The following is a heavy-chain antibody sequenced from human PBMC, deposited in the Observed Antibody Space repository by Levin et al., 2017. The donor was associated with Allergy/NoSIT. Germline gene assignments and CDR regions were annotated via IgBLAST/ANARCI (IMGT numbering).Heavy chain of an antibody. D-gene: IGHD1-1*01. V-gene: IGHV5-51*01. J-gene: IGHJ6*02. CDR3: ARVTWNRPEGLDF. CDR2: IYTGESDT. Sequence: RGESLKISCKGSGYSFANYWIGWVRQMPGKGLELMGIIYTGESDTRYSPSFQGQVTISADKSVTTAYLQWSSLKASDTAMYYCARVTWNRPEGLDFWGQWTTVTVSS. CDR1: GYSFANYW.